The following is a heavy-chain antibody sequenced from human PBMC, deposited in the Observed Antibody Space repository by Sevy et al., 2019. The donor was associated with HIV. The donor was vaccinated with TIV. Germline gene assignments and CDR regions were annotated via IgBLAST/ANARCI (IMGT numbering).Heavy chain of an antibody. CDR2: LRSKNGGGTT. J-gene: IGHJ3*02. D-gene: IGHD1-1*01. CDR1: GLTVTNAW. CDR3: TTDYIRISATTVTPFEI. Sequence: GGSLRLSCAASGLTVTNAWMSWVRQAPGKGLEWIGRLRSKNGGGTTDYAAPARGRFTISRDDSKNTLYLQINSLKTDDTALYYCTTDYIRISATTVTPFEIWGRGTMVTVSS. V-gene: IGHV3-15*01.